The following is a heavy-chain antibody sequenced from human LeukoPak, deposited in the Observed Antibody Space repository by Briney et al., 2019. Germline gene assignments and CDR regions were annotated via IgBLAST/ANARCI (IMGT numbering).Heavy chain of an antibody. V-gene: IGHV3-13*01. Sequence: GGSLRLSCAASGFTFSSYDMHWVRQPTGKGLEWVSGIGTAGDTYYLDSVKGRFTISRENAKNSLYLQMNSLRAGDTAVYYCARVTTDYGSGSYYDWFDPWGQGTLVTVSS. CDR1: GFTFSSYD. D-gene: IGHD3-10*01. CDR3: ARVTTDYGSGSYYDWFDP. CDR2: IGTAGDT. J-gene: IGHJ5*02.